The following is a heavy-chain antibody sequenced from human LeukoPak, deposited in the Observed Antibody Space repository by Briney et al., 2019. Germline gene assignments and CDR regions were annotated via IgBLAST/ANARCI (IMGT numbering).Heavy chain of an antibody. V-gene: IGHV1-2*02. CDR1: RGTFSSYA. Sequence: ASVKVSCKASRGTFSSYAISWVRQAPGQGLEWMGGINPNSGGTNYAQKFQGRVTMTRDTSISTAYMELSRLRSDDTAVYYCARTTAAEGYWGQGTLVTVSS. D-gene: IGHD6-13*01. CDR3: ARTTAAEGY. J-gene: IGHJ4*02. CDR2: INPNSGGT.